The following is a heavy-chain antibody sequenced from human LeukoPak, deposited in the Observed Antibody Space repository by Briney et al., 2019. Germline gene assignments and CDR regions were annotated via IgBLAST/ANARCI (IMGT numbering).Heavy chain of an antibody. D-gene: IGHD6-13*01. Sequence: PSETLSLTCTISGGSISTYYWTWIRQPPGKGLEWIGYIYHSGSTYYNPSLKSRVTISVDRSKNQYSLKLSSVTAADTAVYYCARGGSSSWSSVYWGQGTLVTVSS. CDR2: IYHSGST. V-gene: IGHV4-59*12. CDR3: ARGGSSSWSSVY. CDR1: GGSISTYY. J-gene: IGHJ4*02.